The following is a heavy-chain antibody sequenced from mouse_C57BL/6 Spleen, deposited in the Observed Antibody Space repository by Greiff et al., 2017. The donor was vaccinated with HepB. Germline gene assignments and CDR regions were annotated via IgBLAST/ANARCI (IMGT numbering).Heavy chain of an antibody. CDR3: AIYDGYYPAAMDS. Sequence: VQLQQSGPELVKPGASVKISCKASGYAFSSSWMNWVKQRPGKGLEWIGRIYPGDGDTNYNGKFKGKATLTADKSSSTAYMQLSSLTSEDSAVYFCAIYDGYYPAAMDSWCQETSVTVSS. CDR2: IYPGDGDT. D-gene: IGHD2-3*01. V-gene: IGHV1-82*01. CDR1: GYAFSSSW. J-gene: IGHJ4*01.